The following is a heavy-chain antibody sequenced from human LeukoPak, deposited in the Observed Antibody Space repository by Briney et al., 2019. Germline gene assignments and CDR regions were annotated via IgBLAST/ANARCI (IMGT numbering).Heavy chain of an antibody. V-gene: IGHV3-7*01. CDR3: ARDGTAPGLYFDL. D-gene: IGHD6-13*01. CDR1: GFTFSDSW. Sequence: GGSLRLSCAVSGFTFSDSWMNWVRRSPGKGLEWVASINQNGGETSYVDSVKGRFTISRDNPKNSLYLQMSSLRAEDTAVYYCARDGTAPGLYFDLWGQGTLVTVSS. CDR2: INQNGGET. J-gene: IGHJ4*01.